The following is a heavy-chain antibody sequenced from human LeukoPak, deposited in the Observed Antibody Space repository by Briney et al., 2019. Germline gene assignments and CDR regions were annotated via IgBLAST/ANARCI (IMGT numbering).Heavy chain of an antibody. D-gene: IGHD6-19*01. CDR2: IYTSGST. J-gene: IGHJ4*02. CDR3: AREISSGWYGVFSY. V-gene: IGHV4-4*07. Sequence: SETLSLTCTVSGGSNSSYYWSWIRQPAGKGLEWIGRIYTSGSTNYNPSLKSRVTMSVDTSKNQFSLKLSSVTAADTAVYYCAREISSGWYGVFSYWGQGTLVTVSS. CDR1: GGSNSSYY.